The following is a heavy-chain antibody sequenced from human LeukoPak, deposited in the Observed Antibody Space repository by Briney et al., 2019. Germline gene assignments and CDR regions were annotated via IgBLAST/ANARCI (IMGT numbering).Heavy chain of an antibody. J-gene: IGHJ4*02. V-gene: IGHV1-18*01. Sequence: GASVKVSCKASGYTFTSYGISWVRQAPGQGLEWMGWISAYNGNTNYAQKLQGRVTMTTDTSTSTAYMELRSLRSDDTAVYYCARADIVVVPAAIRARYYFDXWGQGTLVTVSS. CDR1: GYTFTSYG. D-gene: IGHD2-2*02. CDR3: ARADIVVVPAAIRARYYFDX. CDR2: ISAYNGNT.